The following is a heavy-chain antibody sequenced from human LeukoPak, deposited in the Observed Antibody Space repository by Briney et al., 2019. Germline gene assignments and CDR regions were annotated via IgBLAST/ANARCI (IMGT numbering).Heavy chain of an antibody. V-gene: IGHV3-48*03. CDR2: ISSGASTM. J-gene: IGHJ4*02. CDR3: ALLAVASDFDY. CDR1: GFMFRSFE. Sequence: GGSLRLSCAASGFMFRSFEMYWVRQAPGKGLEWVAYISSGASTMYYADSVKGRFTISRDDAKNSLFLQMNRLRAEDTAIYYCALLAVASDFDYWGQGTLVTVSS. D-gene: IGHD6-19*01.